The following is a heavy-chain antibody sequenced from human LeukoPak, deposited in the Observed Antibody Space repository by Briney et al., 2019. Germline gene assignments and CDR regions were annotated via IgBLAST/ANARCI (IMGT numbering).Heavy chain of an antibody. CDR2: IIPIFGTA. J-gene: IGHJ3*02. D-gene: IGHD2-8*02. CDR1: GGTFSSHA. Sequence: SVKVSCKASGGTFSSHAISWVRQAPGQGLEWMGRIIPIFGTANYAQKFQGRVTITTDESTSTAYMELSSLRSEDTAVYYCASAFWSSDAFDIWGQGTMVTVSS. V-gene: IGHV1-69*05. CDR3: ASAFWSSDAFDI.